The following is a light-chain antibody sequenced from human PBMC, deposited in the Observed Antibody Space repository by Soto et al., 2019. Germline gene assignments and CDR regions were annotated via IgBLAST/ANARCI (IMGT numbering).Light chain of an antibody. J-gene: IGLJ1*01. CDR1: SSDVGGYNY. V-gene: IGLV2-14*03. CDR3: SSYTRSSNYV. CDR2: DVS. Sequence: QSVLTQPASVSGSPGQSITISCTGTSSDVGGYNYVSWYQQHPGKAPKLMIYDVSNRPSGVSNHFSGSKSGNTASLTIFGLQAEDEDDYYCSSYTRSSNYVFGKATKVTV.